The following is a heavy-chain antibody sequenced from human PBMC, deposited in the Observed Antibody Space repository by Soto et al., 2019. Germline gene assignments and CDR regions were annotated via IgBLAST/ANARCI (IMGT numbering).Heavy chain of an antibody. V-gene: IGHV3-33*01. J-gene: IGHJ4*02. D-gene: IGHD3-9*01. CDR3: ARDHYDIFGGGGFDY. Sequence: QVQLVESGGGVVQPGRSLRLSCAASGFTFSSYGMHWVRQAPGKGLEWVAVIWYDGSNKYYADSVKGRFTISRDNSKNTLYLQMNSLRAEDTAVYYCARDHYDIFGGGGFDYWGQGTLVTVSS. CDR2: IWYDGSNK. CDR1: GFTFSSYG.